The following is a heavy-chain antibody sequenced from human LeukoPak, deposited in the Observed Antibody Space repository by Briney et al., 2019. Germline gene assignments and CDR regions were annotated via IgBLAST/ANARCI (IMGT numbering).Heavy chain of an antibody. CDR1: DIIFSYCV. CDR3: ARIGYCSGGSCYSLGLFDY. Sequence: GGSMSFCSGAADIIFSYCVMSLLQLAAGERQGMVTYFSSNSSTIYYADSVKGRFTISRDNAKNSLYLQMNSLRAEDTAVYYCARIGYCSGGSCYSLGLFDYWGQGTLVTVSS. D-gene: IGHD2-15*01. J-gene: IGHJ4*02. CDR2: FSSNSSTI. V-gene: IGHV3-48*04.